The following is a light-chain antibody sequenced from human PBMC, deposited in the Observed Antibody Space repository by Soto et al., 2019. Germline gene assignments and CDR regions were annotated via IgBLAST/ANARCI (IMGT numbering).Light chain of an antibody. J-gene: IGKJ3*01. V-gene: IGKV1-5*01. CDR3: QHYKRSPFT. CDR1: QSISNW. Sequence: DIQMTQSPPTLSASVGDTVTITCRASQSISNWLAWYQQRPGRAPKLLIYDASSLVSGGPSRFSGSGSGTEFTLTVSILQPDDFASYYGQHYKRSPFTFGPGTKVDIK. CDR2: DAS.